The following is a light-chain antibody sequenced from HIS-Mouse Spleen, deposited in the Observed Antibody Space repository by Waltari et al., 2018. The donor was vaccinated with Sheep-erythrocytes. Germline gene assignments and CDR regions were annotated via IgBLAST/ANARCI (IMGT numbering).Light chain of an antibody. CDR1: NIGSKS. CDR3: QVWDSSSDHVV. V-gene: IGLV3-21*02. Sequence: SYVLTQPPSVSVAPGQTARITCGGNNIGSKSVHWYQQKPGQAPVLVVYDDSDRPSGIPTHLSGSNSENTTTLTISRVGAGDEADYDCQVWDSSSDHVVFGGGTKLTVL. CDR2: DDS. J-gene: IGLJ2*01.